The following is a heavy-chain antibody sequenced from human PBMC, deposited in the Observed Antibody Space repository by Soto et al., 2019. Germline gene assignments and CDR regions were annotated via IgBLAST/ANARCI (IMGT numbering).Heavy chain of an antibody. D-gene: IGHD2-15*01. CDR1: GFIVSDTY. Sequence: EVQLVESGGGLVQPGGSLGLSCTASGFIVSDTYVNWVRQAPGKGLEWVSVISNRGDTHYADSVRGRFSICRYISDNPFHLQMNNLRVEDTAVYYCAREPRYCRGGSCSITGDAYDIWGQGTLVTVSS. J-gene: IGHJ3*02. CDR2: ISNRGDT. CDR3: AREPRYCRGGSCSITGDAYDI. V-gene: IGHV3-66*01.